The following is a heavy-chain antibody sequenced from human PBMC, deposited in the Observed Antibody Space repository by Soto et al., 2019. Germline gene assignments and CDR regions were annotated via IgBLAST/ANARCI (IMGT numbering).Heavy chain of an antibody. CDR1: GGTFSSYA. CDR3: ARVPHYYGSGSYLYYFDY. V-gene: IGHV1-69*01. CDR2: IIPIFGTA. Sequence: QVQLVQSGAEVKKPGSSVKVSCKASGGTFSSYAISWVRQAPGQGLEWMGGIIPIFGTANYAQKFQGRVTITADESTSTAYMELSSLRSEDTAVYYCARVPHYYGSGSYLYYFDYCGQGTLVTVSS. J-gene: IGHJ4*02. D-gene: IGHD3-10*01.